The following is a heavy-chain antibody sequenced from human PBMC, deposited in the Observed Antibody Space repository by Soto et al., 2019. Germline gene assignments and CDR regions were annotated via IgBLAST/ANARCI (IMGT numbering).Heavy chain of an antibody. CDR1: GFAFSSYA. CDR3: TTYDFWSGYSY. J-gene: IGHJ4*02. D-gene: IGHD3-3*01. V-gene: IGHV3-15*07. Sequence: GGSLRLSCAASGFAFSSYAMNWVRQAPGKGLEWVGRIKSKTDGGTTDYTAPVKGRFTISRDDSKNTLYLQVNSLRTEDTAVYYCTTYDFWSGYSYWGQGALVTVSS. CDR2: IKSKTDGGTT.